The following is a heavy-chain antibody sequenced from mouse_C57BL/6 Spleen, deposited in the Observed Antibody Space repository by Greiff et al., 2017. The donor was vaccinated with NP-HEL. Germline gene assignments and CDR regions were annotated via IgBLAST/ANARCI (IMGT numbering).Heavy chain of an antibody. Sequence: QVQLQQPGAELVKPGASVKLSCKASGYTFTSYWMHWVKQRPGQGLEWIGMIHPNSGSTNYNEKFKSKATLTVDKSSSTAYMQLSSLTSEDSAVYYCARYSGMGRYAMDYWGQGTSVTVSS. V-gene: IGHV1-64*01. J-gene: IGHJ4*01. CDR2: IHPNSGST. D-gene: IGHD2-10*02. CDR3: ARYSGMGRYAMDY. CDR1: GYTFTSYW.